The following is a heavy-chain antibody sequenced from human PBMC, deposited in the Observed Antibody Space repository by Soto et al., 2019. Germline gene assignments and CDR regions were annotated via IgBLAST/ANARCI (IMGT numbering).Heavy chain of an antibody. Sequence: QITLKESGPTVVTPKQTLTLTCSFSGFSLSTTGVGVGWIRQPPGKAPEWLAMFYWAGDKRYSPSLKNRLTITMDRSKNEVVLTMTNMDPVDTGTYFCVDSGRMIFGVVFNSFDPWGQGILVTVSS. V-gene: IGHV2-5*04. CDR1: GFSLSTTGVG. J-gene: IGHJ5*01. CDR2: FYWAGDK. D-gene: IGHD3-3*01. CDR3: VDSGRMIFGVVFNSFDP.